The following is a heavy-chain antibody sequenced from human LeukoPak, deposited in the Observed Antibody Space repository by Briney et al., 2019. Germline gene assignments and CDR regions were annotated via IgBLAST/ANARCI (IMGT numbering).Heavy chain of an antibody. CDR2: ISAYNGNT. CDR1: GGTFSSYA. CDR3: ARGSFTIFGVALLGYGMDV. J-gene: IGHJ6*02. V-gene: IGHV1-18*01. D-gene: IGHD3-3*01. Sequence: GASVKVSCKASGGTFSSYAISWVRQAPGQGLEWMGWISAYNGNTNYAQKLQGRVTMTTDTSTSTAYMELRSLRSDDTAVYYCARGSFTIFGVALLGYGMDVWGQGTTVTVSS.